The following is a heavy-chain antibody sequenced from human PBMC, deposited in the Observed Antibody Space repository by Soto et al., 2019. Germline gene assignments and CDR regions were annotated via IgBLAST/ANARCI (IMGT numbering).Heavy chain of an antibody. CDR1: GFTFSSYS. CDR3: AREFRIAAAGPYYYYGMDV. D-gene: IGHD6-13*01. V-gene: IGHV3-21*01. J-gene: IGHJ6*02. Sequence: EVQLVESGGGLVKPGGSLRLSCAASGFTFSSYSMNWVRQAPGKGLEWVSSISSSSSYIYYADSVKGRFTISRDNAKKSLYLQMNSLRAEDTAVYYCAREFRIAAAGPYYYYGMDVWGQGTTVTVSS. CDR2: ISSSSSYI.